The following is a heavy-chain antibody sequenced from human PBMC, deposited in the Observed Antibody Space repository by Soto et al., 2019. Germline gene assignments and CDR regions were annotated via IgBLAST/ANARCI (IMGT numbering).Heavy chain of an antibody. V-gene: IGHV3-33*01. CDR3: ARGITISGVASFDY. CDR2: IWYDGSNK. D-gene: IGHD3-3*01. CDR1: GFTFSSYG. Sequence: QVQLVESGGGVVQPGRSLRLSCAASGFTFSSYGMHWVRQAPGKGLEWVAVIWYDGSNKYYADSVKGRFTISRDNSKNTLYLQMNSLRAEDTAVYYCARGITISGVASFDYWGQGTLVTVSS. J-gene: IGHJ4*02.